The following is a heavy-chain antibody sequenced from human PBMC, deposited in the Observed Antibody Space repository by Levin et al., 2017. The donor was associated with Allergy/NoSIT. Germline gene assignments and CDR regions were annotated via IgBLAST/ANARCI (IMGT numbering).Heavy chain of an antibody. CDR1: GFTFSNYA. CDR2: ISFDGVNK. Sequence: GGSLRLSCAASGFTFSNYAMHWVRQAPGKGLEWVAVISFDGVNKYYADSVKGRFTISRDNSKNTQHLQMNSLRAEDTAVYFCARVGYYGDYGSDSFDIWGQGTMVTVSS. V-gene: IGHV3-30-3*01. J-gene: IGHJ3*02. CDR3: ARVGYYGDYGSDSFDI. D-gene: IGHD4-17*01.